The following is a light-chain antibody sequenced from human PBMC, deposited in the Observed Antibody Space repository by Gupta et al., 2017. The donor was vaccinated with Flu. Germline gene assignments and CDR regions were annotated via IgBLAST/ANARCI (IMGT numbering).Light chain of an antibody. CDR1: ESVRSAY. CDR2: AAS. J-gene: IGKJ2*01. Sequence: EVVLTQSPGTLSLSPGEGATLSCRASESVRSAYLTWYQQRPGQAPRVLIYAASTRATGIPDRFSGSGSGTDFTLTISRLEPEDFAVYYCQQYDDSRYTIGQGTKLEIK. V-gene: IGKV3-20*01. CDR3: QQYDDSRYT.